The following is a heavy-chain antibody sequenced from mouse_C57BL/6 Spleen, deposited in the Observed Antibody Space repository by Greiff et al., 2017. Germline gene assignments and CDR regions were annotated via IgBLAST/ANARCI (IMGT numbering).Heavy chain of an antibody. V-gene: IGHV1-63*01. CDR3: ARDYYCSFDY. D-gene: IGHD2-12*01. Sequence: QVHVKQSGAELVRPGTSVKMSCKASGYTFTNYWIGWAKQRPGHGLEWIGDIYPGGGYTSYNEKFKGKATLTADKSSSTAYMQFSSLTSEDSAIYYCARDYYCSFDYWGQGTTLTVSS. J-gene: IGHJ2*01. CDR2: IYPGGGYT. CDR1: GYTFTNYW.